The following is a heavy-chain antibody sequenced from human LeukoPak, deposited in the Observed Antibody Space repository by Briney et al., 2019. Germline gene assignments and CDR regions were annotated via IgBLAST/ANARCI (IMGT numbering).Heavy chain of an antibody. J-gene: IGHJ4*02. CDR3: AKAPLGSCSGTICYSFDY. Sequence: GGSLRLSCAASGFTFSNYAMSWVRQAPGKGLEWVSAISGSDAGTYYADSVRGRFTISRDNSKSTLYLQMTSLRAEDTAVFYCAKAPLGSCSGTICYSFDYWGQGTLVTVSS. CDR2: ISGSDAGT. V-gene: IGHV3-23*01. D-gene: IGHD2-15*01. CDR1: GFTFSNYA.